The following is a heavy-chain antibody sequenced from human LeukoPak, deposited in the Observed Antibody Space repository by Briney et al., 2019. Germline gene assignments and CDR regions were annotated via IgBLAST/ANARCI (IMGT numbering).Heavy chain of an antibody. CDR1: GFTVSSNY. CDR2: IYSGGST. D-gene: IGHD6-19*01. J-gene: IGHJ4*02. Sequence: GGSLRLSCAASGFTVSSNYMSWVRQAPGKGLEWVSVIYSGGSTYYADSVKGRFTISRDNSKNTLYLQMNSLRAEDTAVYYCARASSGWSPSFDYWGQGTLVTVSS. CDR3: ARASSGWSPSFDY. V-gene: IGHV3-66*01.